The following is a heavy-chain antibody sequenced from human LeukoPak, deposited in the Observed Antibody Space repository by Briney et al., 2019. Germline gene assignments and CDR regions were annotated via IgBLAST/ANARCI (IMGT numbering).Heavy chain of an antibody. CDR1: GFTFSSYW. CDR2: IKQDGSEK. V-gene: IGHV3-7*01. J-gene: IGHJ4*02. CDR3: ARELYDSGTIFFDY. Sequence: GGSLRLSCAASGFTFSSYWMSWVRQASGKGLEWVANIKQDGSEKKYVDSVKGRFTISRDNAKSSLYLQMNSLRAEDTAVYYCARELYDSGTIFFDYWGQGTLVAVSS. D-gene: IGHD3-10*01.